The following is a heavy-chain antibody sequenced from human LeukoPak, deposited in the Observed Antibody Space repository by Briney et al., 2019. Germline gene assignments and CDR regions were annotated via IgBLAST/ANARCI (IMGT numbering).Heavy chain of an antibody. Sequence: GGSLRLSCAASGFTFSSYWMSWVRQAPGKGLEWVANIKQDGSEKCYVDSVKGRFTISRDNAKNSLYLQMNSLRAEDTAVYYCARDLSGTLPNAINPERIFDYWGQGTLVTVSS. J-gene: IGHJ4*02. V-gene: IGHV3-7*01. CDR2: IKQDGSEK. D-gene: IGHD1-26*01. CDR1: GFTFSSYW. CDR3: ARDLSGTLPNAINPERIFDY.